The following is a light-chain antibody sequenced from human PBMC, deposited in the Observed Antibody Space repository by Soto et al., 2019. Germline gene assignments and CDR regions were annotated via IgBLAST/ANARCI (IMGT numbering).Light chain of an antibody. V-gene: IGLV2-14*01. CDR3: NSYTTNSTFV. CDR2: GVN. CDR1: SSDVAGYNY. J-gene: IGLJ1*01. Sequence: QSALTQPASVSGSPGQSITISCAGTSSDVAGYNYVSWYQQHPGKAPKLMIYGVNNRPSGVPNRFSGSRSGNTSSLTISGLQSEDEAEYYCNSYTTNSTFVFGTGTKLTVL.